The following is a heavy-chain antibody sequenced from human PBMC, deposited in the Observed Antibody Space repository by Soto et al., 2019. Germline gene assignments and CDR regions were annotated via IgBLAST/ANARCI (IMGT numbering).Heavy chain of an antibody. Sequence: PGGFLRLSCAASGFTVSSNYMSWVRQAPGKGLEWVSVIYSGGSTYYADSVKGRFTISRDNSKNTLYLQMNSLRAEDTAVYYCARALCSGGSCYARYWGQGTLVTVSS. V-gene: IGHV3-53*01. CDR1: GFTVSSNY. CDR3: ARALCSGGSCYARY. D-gene: IGHD2-15*01. CDR2: IYSGGST. J-gene: IGHJ4*02.